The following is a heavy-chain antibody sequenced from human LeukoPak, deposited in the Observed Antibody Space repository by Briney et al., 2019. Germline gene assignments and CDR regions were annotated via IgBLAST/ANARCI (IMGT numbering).Heavy chain of an antibody. Sequence: GSSVKVSCKASGGTFSSYAISWVRQAPGQGLEWMGGIIPIFGTANYAQKFQGRVTITTDESTSTAYMELSSLRSEDTAVYYCASFVVTTSPSTFDYWGQGTLVTVSS. V-gene: IGHV1-69*05. CDR3: ASFVVTTSPSTFDY. CDR2: IIPIFGTA. D-gene: IGHD4-11*01. CDR1: GGTFSSYA. J-gene: IGHJ4*02.